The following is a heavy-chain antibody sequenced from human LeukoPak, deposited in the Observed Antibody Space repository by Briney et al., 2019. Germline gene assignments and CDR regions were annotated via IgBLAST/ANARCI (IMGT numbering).Heavy chain of an antibody. Sequence: GGSLRLSCAASGFTFSRSWMSWVRQAPGKGLEWVASIKEDGSEKNYVDSVKGRFTISRDNTKNSLFLQMNSLRVEDTAVYYCARDAGWNRFDYWGQGTLVTVSS. D-gene: IGHD1-1*01. V-gene: IGHV3-7*01. CDR3: ARDAGWNRFDY. CDR2: IKEDGSEK. CDR1: GFTFSRSW. J-gene: IGHJ4*02.